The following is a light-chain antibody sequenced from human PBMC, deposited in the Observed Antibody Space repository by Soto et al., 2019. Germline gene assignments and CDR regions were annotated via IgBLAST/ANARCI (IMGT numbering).Light chain of an antibody. V-gene: IGLV3-9*01. Sequence: SYELTQPLSVSVALGQTARITCGGNNIGSKTVHWYQQKPGQAPVLVIYSDSNRPSGIPERFSGSNSGNTATLTISGAQAGDEADYYCQVWDSSTAVFGGGTKVTVL. J-gene: IGLJ3*02. CDR2: SDS. CDR3: QVWDSSTAV. CDR1: NIGSKT.